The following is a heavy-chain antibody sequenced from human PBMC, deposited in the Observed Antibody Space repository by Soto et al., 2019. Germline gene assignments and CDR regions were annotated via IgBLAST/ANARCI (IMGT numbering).Heavy chain of an antibody. D-gene: IGHD2-15*01. CDR3: ARDLISATGFDY. Sequence: EVHLVESGGGLGQPGGSLRLSCAASGFTFSSYWMSWVRQAPGKGLEWVANIKQDGSENYYVDSVKGRFTISRDNPKNSLYLQLNRLRAEDTAVYYCARDLISATGFDYWGQGTLVTVSS. J-gene: IGHJ4*02. CDR1: GFTFSSYW. CDR2: IKQDGSEN. V-gene: IGHV3-7*05.